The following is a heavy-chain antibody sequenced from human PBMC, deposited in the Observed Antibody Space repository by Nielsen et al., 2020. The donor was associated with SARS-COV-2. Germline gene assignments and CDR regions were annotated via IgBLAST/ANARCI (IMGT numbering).Heavy chain of an antibody. V-gene: IGHV3-11*06. CDR2: ISSSSSYT. Sequence: IRQPPGKGLEWVSYISSSSSYTNYADSVKGRFTISRDNAKNSLYLQMNSLRAEDTAVYYCARALNRYCSSTSRYAAVPHYYYGMDVWGRGTTVTVSS. J-gene: IGHJ6*02. D-gene: IGHD2-2*01. CDR3: ARALNRYCSSTSRYAAVPHYYYGMDV.